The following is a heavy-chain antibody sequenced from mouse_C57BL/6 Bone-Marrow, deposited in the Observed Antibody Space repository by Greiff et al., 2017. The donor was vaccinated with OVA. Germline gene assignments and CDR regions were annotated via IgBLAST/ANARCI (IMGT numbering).Heavy chain of an antibody. CDR1: GYTFTSYW. V-gene: IGHV1-5*01. Sequence: VQLQQSGTVLARPGASVKMSCKTSGYTFTSYWMHWVKQRPGQGLEWIGAIYPGNSDTSYNQKFKSKAKLTAVTSASTAYMELSSLTTEDSAVYDCTHYDGSSPWFAYWGQGTLVTVSA. CDR3: THYDGSSPWFAY. CDR2: IYPGNSDT. D-gene: IGHD1-1*01. J-gene: IGHJ3*01.